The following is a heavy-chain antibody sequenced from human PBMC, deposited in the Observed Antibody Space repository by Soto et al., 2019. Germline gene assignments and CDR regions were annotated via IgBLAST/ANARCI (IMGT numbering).Heavy chain of an antibody. CDR2: IHYSGST. V-gene: IGHV4-31*03. D-gene: IGHD3-10*01. CDR3: ARVRGSGSYAAYYFDS. Sequence: SETLSLTCTVSGGSISNGGYYWNWVRQHPGEGLEWIGYIHYSGSTWYNPSLESRVTISVDTSKDQFSLKLRSVTAADTAVYYCARVRGSGSYAAYYFDSWGQGTLVTAPQ. J-gene: IGHJ4*01. CDR1: GGSISNGGYY.